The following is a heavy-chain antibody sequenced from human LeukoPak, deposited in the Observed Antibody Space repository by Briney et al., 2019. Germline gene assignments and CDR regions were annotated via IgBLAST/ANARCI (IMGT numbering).Heavy chain of an antibody. CDR2: INPNSGGT. CDR1: GYTFTGYY. V-gene: IGHV1-2*06. Sequence: ASVKVSCKASGYTFTGYYMHWVRQAPGQGLEWMGRINPNSGGTNYAQKFQGRVTMTRDTSISTAYMELSRLRSDDTAVYYSARSRIAVTKGGFFPNYYFDYWGQGTLVTVSS. D-gene: IGHD6-19*01. J-gene: IGHJ4*02. CDR3: ARSRIAVTKGGFFPNYYFDY.